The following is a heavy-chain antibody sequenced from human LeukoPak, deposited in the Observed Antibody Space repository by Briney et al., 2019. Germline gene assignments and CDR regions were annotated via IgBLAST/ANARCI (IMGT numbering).Heavy chain of an antibody. V-gene: IGHV1-18*01. CDR1: GYTFTSYG. J-gene: IGHJ4*02. Sequence: GASVKVSCKASGYTFTSYGISWVRQAPGQGLEWMGWISAYNGNTNYAQKLQGRVTMTTDTSTSTAYMELRSLRSDDTAVYYCARVPGTIFGGGDNDYWGQGTLVTVSS. CDR2: ISAYNGNT. D-gene: IGHD3-3*01. CDR3: ARVPGTIFGGGDNDY.